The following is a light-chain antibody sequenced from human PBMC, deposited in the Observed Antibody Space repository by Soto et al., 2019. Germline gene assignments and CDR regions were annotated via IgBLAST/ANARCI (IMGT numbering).Light chain of an antibody. V-gene: IGKV3-20*01. J-gene: IGKJ1*01. CDR1: QSVSNSW. Sequence: EIVLTQSPGTLSLSPGERATLSCRASQSVSNSWLAWYQHKPGQAPRLLIYGASSRATGIPDRFSGGGSGTDFTVTITRLEPEDSAVFYCQQYGSSPWTFGQGTKVEIK. CDR2: GAS. CDR3: QQYGSSPWT.